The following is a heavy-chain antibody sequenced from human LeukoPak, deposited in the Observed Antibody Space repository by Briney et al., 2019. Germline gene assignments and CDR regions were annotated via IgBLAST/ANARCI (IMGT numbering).Heavy chain of an antibody. Sequence: GGSLRLSCAASGFTFSSYAMSWVRQAPGKGLEWVSGISGSGGSTYYADSVKGRFIISRDNSKNTLYVQMNSLRAEDTAVYYCAKARSSSSSGEYYYGMDVWGQGTTVTVSS. CDR2: ISGSGGST. J-gene: IGHJ6*02. D-gene: IGHD6-6*01. CDR1: GFTFSSYA. CDR3: AKARSSSSSGEYYYGMDV. V-gene: IGHV3-23*01.